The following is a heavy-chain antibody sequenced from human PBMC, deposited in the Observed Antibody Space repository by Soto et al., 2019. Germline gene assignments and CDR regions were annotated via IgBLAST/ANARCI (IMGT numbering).Heavy chain of an antibody. D-gene: IGHD6-19*01. J-gene: IGHJ5*02. CDR3: ARDLHAGSDDVDWFAL. CDR1: GFSISRSA. CDR2: IAYDGSNR. Sequence: QVQLVESGGGVVQPGRSLRLSCAASGFSISRSAMHWVRQAPGKGLEWVAVIAYDGSNRWYADSAKGRFTISRDNSKNTVYLEMRSLRGEDTAVYYSARDLHAGSDDVDWFALWGQGTLVTVSS. V-gene: IGHV3-30*04.